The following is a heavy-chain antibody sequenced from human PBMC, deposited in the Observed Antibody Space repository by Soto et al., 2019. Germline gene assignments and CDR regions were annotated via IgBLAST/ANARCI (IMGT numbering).Heavy chain of an antibody. CDR1: GDSVSSNLAA. D-gene: IGHD6-19*01. CDR3: VRDGDGSGRTDFHY. J-gene: IGHJ4*01. Sequence: SQTLSLTCAISGDSVSSNLAAWNWIRQSPSRGVEWLGRTYYRSKWFNEYALSLKSRISINADTSKNQFSLQLSSVTLEDTAVYYCVRDGDGSGRTDFHYWGQGTMVTVSS. V-gene: IGHV6-1*01. CDR2: TYYRSKWFN.